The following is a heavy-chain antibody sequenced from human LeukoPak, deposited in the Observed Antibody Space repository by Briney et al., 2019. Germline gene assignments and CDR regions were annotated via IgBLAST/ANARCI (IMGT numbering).Heavy chain of an antibody. Sequence: ASVKVSCKASGYTFTSYDINWVRQATGQGLEWMGWMNPNSGNTGYAQKFQGRVTITRNTSISTAYMELSSLRSEDTAVYYCARGLSLCSSTSCYRRSPLTRYYYMDVWGKGTTVTVSS. D-gene: IGHD2-2*01. J-gene: IGHJ6*03. V-gene: IGHV1-8*03. CDR3: ARGLSLCSSTSCYRRSPLTRYYYMDV. CDR2: MNPNSGNT. CDR1: GYTFTSYD.